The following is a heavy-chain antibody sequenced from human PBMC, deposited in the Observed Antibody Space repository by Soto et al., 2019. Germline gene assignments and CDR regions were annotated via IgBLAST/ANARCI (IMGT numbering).Heavy chain of an antibody. J-gene: IGHJ6*02. CDR3: TTGGSGSFTYYYGMDV. V-gene: IGHV3-15*01. CDR2: IKSKTDGGTT. CDR1: GFTFSNAW. Sequence: GGSLRLSCAASGFTFSNAWMSWVRQAPGKGLEWVGRIKSKTDGGTTDYAAPVKGRFTISRDDSKNTLYLQMNSLKTEDTAVYYCTTGGSGSFTYYYGMDVWGQGTTVTVSS. D-gene: IGHD3-10*01.